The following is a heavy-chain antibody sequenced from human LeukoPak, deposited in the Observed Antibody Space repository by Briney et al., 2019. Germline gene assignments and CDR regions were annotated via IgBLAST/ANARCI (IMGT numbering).Heavy chain of an antibody. V-gene: IGHV3-30-3*01. J-gene: IGHJ4*02. CDR3: AVFGVVIQDY. D-gene: IGHD3-3*01. CDR2: ISYDGSNK. CDR1: GFTFSSYA. Sequence: GGSLRLSCAASGFTFSSYAMHWVRQAPGKGLEWVAVISYDGSNKYYADSVKGRFTISRDNSKNTLYLQMNSLRAEDTAVYYCAVFGVVIQDYWGQGTLVTVSS.